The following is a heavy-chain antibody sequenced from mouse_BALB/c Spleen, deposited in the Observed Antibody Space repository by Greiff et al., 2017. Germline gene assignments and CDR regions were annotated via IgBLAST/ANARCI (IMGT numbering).Heavy chain of an antibody. CDR2: IDPANGNT. V-gene: IGHV14-3*02. Sequence: EGQLQQSGAELVKPGASVKLSCTASGFTITDSYMHWVKQRPEQGLEWIGRIDPANGNTKYDPKFQGKATITADTSSNTAYLQLSSLTSEDTAVYYCARGDDYDGYWGQGTTLTVSS. CDR3: ARGDDYDGY. D-gene: IGHD2-4*01. CDR1: GFTITDSY. J-gene: IGHJ2*01.